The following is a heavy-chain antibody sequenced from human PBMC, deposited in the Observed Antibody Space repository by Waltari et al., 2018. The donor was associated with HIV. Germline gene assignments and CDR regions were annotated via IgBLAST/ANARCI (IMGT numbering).Heavy chain of an antibody. V-gene: IGHV3-21*04. CDR2: IGISSSYI. Sequence: VESGGRLVKPEGSLRISCGVSDLTFTGFTMTWVRQTPQKRLQWVASIGISSSYIYSSDSLKWRFSVSRDNAKRSVFLQMNNLRSDDTATYYCARDRTPVTTGDFDSWGQGTLVVVSS. CDR3: ARDRTPVTTGDFDS. CDR1: DLTFTGFT. D-gene: IGHD2-15*01. J-gene: IGHJ4*02.